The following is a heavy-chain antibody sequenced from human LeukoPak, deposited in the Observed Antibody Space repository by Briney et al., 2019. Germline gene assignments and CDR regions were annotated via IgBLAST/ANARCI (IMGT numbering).Heavy chain of an antibody. D-gene: IGHD1-26*01. J-gene: IGHJ5*02. CDR1: GFTFSNAW. Sequence: GGSLRLSCAASGFTFSNAWMNWVRQAPGKGLEWVSGIVGTSGNTYYADSVKGRFTIPRDISKSTLYLQMNSLRVEDTAQYYCAKDKIVGDGRWDFDHWGRGTLVTVSS. V-gene: IGHV3-23*01. CDR3: AKDKIVGDGRWDFDH. CDR2: IVGTSGNT.